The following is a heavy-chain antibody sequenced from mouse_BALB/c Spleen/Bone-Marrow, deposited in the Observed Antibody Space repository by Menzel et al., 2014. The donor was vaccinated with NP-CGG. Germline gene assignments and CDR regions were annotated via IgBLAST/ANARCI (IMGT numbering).Heavy chain of an antibody. Sequence: SGAELARPGASVKLSCQAPGYTFTSYWMQWVKQRPGQGLEWIGAIYPGDGDTRYTQKFKGKATLTVDKSSSTAYMQLSSPTSEDPAVYYCTRRHHAMDDWGQGSSVTVS. D-gene: IGHD6-1*01. CDR2: IYPGDGDT. V-gene: IGHV1-87*01. J-gene: IGHJ4*01. CDR1: GYTFTSYW. CDR3: TRRHHAMDD.